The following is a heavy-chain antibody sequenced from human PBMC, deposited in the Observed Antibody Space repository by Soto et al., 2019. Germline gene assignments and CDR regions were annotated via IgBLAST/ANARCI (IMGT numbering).Heavy chain of an antibody. CDR3: ARDVASNSGSYYSDAFDI. Sequence: QVQLVESGGGVVQPGRSLRLSCAASGFTFSSYGMHWVRQAPGKGLEWVAVIWYDGSNKYYADSVKGRFTISRDNSKNTLYLQMNSLRAEDTAVYYCARDVASNSGSYYSDAFDIWGQGTMVTVSS. J-gene: IGHJ3*02. CDR1: GFTFSSYG. V-gene: IGHV3-33*01. CDR2: IWYDGSNK. D-gene: IGHD1-26*01.